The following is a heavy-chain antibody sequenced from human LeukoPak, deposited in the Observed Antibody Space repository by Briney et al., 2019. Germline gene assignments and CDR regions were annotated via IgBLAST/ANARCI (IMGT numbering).Heavy chain of an antibody. D-gene: IGHD1-26*01. CDR2: ISYDGNHK. CDR1: GFTFSSG. V-gene: IGHV3-30*18. CDR3: AKGELHFNTCSFDY. J-gene: IGHJ4*02. Sequence: PGTSLRLSCAASGFTFSSGMHWVRQAPGKGLEWVAVISYDGNHKYYGDSVKGRFTISRDNSRNTLYLQMGSLKTEDTAVYYCAKGELHFNTCSFDYWGQGTLVTVSS.